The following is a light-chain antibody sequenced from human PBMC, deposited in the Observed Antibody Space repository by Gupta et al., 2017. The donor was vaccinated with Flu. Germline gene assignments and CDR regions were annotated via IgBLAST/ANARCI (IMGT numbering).Light chain of an antibody. CDR1: KLGDKY. J-gene: IGLJ2*01. CDR2: QDT. CDR3: QAWDSSTVV. V-gene: IGLV3-1*01. Sequence: SYELSQPPSVSVSPGPTASITCSGDKLGDKYACWYQQNPGQSPVLVIYQDTKRPSGIPARFSGSNSGNTATLTISGTQAMDEADYYCQAWDSSTVVFGGGTKLTVL.